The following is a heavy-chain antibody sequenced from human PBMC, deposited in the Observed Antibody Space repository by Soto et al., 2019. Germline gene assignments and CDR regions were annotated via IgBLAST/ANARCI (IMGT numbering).Heavy chain of an antibody. V-gene: IGHV1-69*01. CDR3: AIGLRGGSYMAFDY. Sequence: QVQLVQSGAEVKKPGSSVKVSCKASGGTFGSYAISWVRQAPGQGLEWMGGIIPIFGTANYAQKFQGRVTITADESTGTAYMELSSLRSEDTAVYCCAIGLRGGSYMAFDYWGQGTLVTVSS. D-gene: IGHD1-26*01. CDR1: GGTFGSYA. J-gene: IGHJ4*02. CDR2: IIPIFGTA.